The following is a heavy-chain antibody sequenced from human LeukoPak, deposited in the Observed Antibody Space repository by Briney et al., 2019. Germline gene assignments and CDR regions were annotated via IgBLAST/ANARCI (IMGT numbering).Heavy chain of an antibody. CDR1: GFTFSAYW. CDR3: ARDTYSSGWKRFDY. J-gene: IGHJ4*02. V-gene: IGHV3-74*01. CDR2: INSDGSST. D-gene: IGHD6-19*01. Sequence: GGSLRLSCAASGFTFSAYWMHWVRPAPGKGLVWVSRINSDGSSTNYADSVKGRFTISRDNAKNTLYLQMNSLRAEDTAVYYCARDTYSSGWKRFDYWGQGTLVTVSS.